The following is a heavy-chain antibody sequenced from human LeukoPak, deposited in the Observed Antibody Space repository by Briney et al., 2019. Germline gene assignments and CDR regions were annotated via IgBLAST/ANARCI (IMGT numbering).Heavy chain of an antibody. CDR2: IKQDGSEK. D-gene: IGHD3-22*01. J-gene: IGHJ5*02. CDR1: GFTFSTCW. V-gene: IGHV3-7*01. CDR3: AREGSYYYDSSGYYYLTDNWFDP. Sequence: GGSLRLSCAASGFTFSTCWMSWVRQAPGKGLEWVANIKQDGSEKYYVDSVKGRFTISRDNAKNSLYLQMNSLRAEDTAVYYCAREGSYYYDSSGYYYLTDNWFDPWGQGTLVTVSS.